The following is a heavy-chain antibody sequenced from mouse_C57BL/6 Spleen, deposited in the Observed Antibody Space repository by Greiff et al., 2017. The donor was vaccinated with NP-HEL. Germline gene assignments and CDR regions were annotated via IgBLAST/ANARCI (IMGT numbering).Heavy chain of an antibody. D-gene: IGHD2-3*01. CDR3: ARHGAYDGYYPYYFDY. CDR2: ISGGGGNT. CDR1: GFTFSSYT. J-gene: IGHJ2*01. Sequence: EVKVVESGGGLVKPGGSLKLSCAASGFTFSSYTMSWVRQTPEKRLEWVATISGGGGNTYYPDSVKGRFTISRDNAKNTLYLQMSSLRSEDTALYYCARHGAYDGYYPYYFDYWGQGTTLTVSS. V-gene: IGHV5-9*01.